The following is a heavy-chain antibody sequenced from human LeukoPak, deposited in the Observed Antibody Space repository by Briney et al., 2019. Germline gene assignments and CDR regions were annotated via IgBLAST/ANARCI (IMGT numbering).Heavy chain of an antibody. CDR2: IYSSGNT. Sequence: SETLSLTCTVSGDSISGVISYWSWIRQPAGKALEWIGRIYSSGNTNYNPSLKSRVTMSLDTSKNQFSLKLTSVTAADTAVYYCARENIELVPAAVDGWFDPWGQGTLVTVSS. V-gene: IGHV4-61*02. CDR3: ARENIELVPAAVDGWFDP. CDR1: GDSISGVISY. J-gene: IGHJ5*02. D-gene: IGHD2-2*01.